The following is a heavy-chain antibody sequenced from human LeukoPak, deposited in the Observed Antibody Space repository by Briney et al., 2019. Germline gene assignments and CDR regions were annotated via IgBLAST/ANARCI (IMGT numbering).Heavy chain of an antibody. V-gene: IGHV3-13*01. Sequence: PGGSLRLSCAASGFTFSSYDMHWVRPATGKGLEWVSAIGTAGDTYYPGSVKGRFTISRENAKNSLYLQMNSLRAGDTAVYYCARGDFRDYYDSSGYGLGYWGQGTLVTVSS. D-gene: IGHD3-22*01. J-gene: IGHJ4*02. CDR3: ARGDFRDYYDSSGYGLGY. CDR1: GFTFSSYD. CDR2: IGTAGDT.